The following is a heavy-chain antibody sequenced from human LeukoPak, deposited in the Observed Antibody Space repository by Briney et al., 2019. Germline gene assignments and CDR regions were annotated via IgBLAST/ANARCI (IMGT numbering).Heavy chain of an antibody. CDR3: ARDPGGDGSGSWGS. J-gene: IGHJ4*02. D-gene: IGHD3-10*01. CDR1: GGSISSYY. V-gene: IGHV4-4*07. CDR2: IYTSGST. Sequence: SETLSLTCTVSGGSISSYYWSWIRRPAGKGLEGIGRIYTSGSTNYNPSLKSRVTISVDKSKNQFSLKLSSVTAADTAVYYCARDPGGDGSGSWGSWGQGTLVTVSS.